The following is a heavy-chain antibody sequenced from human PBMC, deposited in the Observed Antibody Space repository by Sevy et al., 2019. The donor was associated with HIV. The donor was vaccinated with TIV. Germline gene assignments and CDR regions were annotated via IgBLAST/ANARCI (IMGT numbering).Heavy chain of an antibody. D-gene: IGHD6-19*01. Sequence: GGSLRLSCAASGFIFSSFTMNWVRQAPGKGLEWVSSISSSGNYIYFAESVKGRFTISRDNTKNSLYMHLNSLRAEDTAVYYCAGPMAVARRIDYWGQGTLVTVSS. V-gene: IGHV3-21*01. J-gene: IGHJ4*02. CDR1: GFIFSSFT. CDR2: ISSSGNYI. CDR3: AGPMAVARRIDY.